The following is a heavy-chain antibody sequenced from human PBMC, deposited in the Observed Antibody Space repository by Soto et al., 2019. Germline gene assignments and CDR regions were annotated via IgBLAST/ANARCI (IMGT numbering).Heavy chain of an antibody. CDR3: ARERGGYKHFDY. Sequence: QVQLVQSGAEVKKPGASVRVSCKSSGYTFTDYGITWVRQAPGQGLEWMGWINTYKGNINYAQRRQVRVTMTTDTSTSTAYMELRSLTSDDTAVYYCARERGGYKHFDYWGQGALVTVSS. V-gene: IGHV1-18*01. J-gene: IGHJ4*02. CDR1: GYTFTDYG. CDR2: INTYKGNI. D-gene: IGHD1-26*01.